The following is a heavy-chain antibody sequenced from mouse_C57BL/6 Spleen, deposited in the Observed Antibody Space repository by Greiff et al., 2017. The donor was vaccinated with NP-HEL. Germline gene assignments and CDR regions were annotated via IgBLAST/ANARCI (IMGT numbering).Heavy chain of an antibody. J-gene: IGHJ1*03. CDR1: GYAFTNYL. V-gene: IGHV1-54*01. CDR2: INPGSGGT. CDR3: ARAGDYYGSSSHWYFDV. Sequence: QVQLKQSGAELVRPGTSVKVSCKASGYAFTNYLIEWVKQRPGQGLEWIGVINPGSGGTNYNEKFKGKATLTADKSSSTAYMQLSSLTSVDSAGYFCARAGDYYGSSSHWYFDVWGTGTTVTVSS. D-gene: IGHD1-1*01.